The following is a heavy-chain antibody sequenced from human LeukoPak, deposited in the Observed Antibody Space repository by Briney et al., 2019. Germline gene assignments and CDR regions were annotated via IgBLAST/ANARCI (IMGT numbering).Heavy chain of an antibody. CDR2: ISYSGFT. V-gene: IGHV4-59*01. CDR3: ARSNAWSNALPIFDY. J-gene: IGHJ4*02. CDR1: GGSISNYY. D-gene: IGHD2-15*01. Sequence: SETLSLTCTVSGGSISNYYWTWIRQPPGKGLEWIGYISYSGFTSYKPSLKSRATISVDASKNQFSLRLTSVTAADTAVYYCARSNAWSNALPIFDYCGQGTLVTVSS.